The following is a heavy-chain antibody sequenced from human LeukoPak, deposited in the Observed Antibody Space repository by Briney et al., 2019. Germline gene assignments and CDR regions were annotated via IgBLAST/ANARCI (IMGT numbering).Heavy chain of an antibody. CDR3: AKTHCGGGSCDKFDF. CDR1: GASVGTYF. V-gene: IGHV4-4*07. CDR2: VYASGTT. D-gene: IGHD2-21*01. Sequence: PSATLSLTCTVSGASVGTYFWSWIRQPAGKTMEWIGRVYASGTTYYNPSLRSRVTLSIDTSKNQFSLSLNSVTAADTAVYYCAKTHCGGGSCDKFDFWGQGILVTVPS. J-gene: IGHJ5*01.